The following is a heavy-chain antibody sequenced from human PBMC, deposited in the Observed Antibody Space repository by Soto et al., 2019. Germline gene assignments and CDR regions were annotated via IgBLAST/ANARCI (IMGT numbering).Heavy chain of an antibody. CDR1: RFSFNTFA. CDR2: INGGGENT. V-gene: IGHV3-23*01. D-gene: IGHD3-3*01. J-gene: IGHJ4*02. CDR3: AKHSYYDFWPGHYYYLDF. Sequence: VGSLRLSCVTSRFSFNTFAMSWVRQAPGKGLEWASAINGGGENTYYADSVKGRFTISRDNSKNTLYLQMDSLRAEDTAVYYCAKHSYYDFWPGHYYYLDFWGQGTLVTVSS.